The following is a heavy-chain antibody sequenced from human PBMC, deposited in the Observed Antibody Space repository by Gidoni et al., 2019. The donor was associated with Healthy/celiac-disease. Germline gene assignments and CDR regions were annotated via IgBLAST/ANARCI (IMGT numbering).Heavy chain of an antibody. CDR2: INHSGST. D-gene: IGHD6-13*01. J-gene: IGHJ4*02. CDR1: GGSFSGYY. V-gene: IGHV4-34*01. CDR3: AKLDGYSSSWYSI. Sequence: QVQLQQWGAGLLKPSETLSLTCTVYGGSFSGYYWGWIRQPPGKGLEWIGEINHSGSTNYNPSLKSRVTISVDTSKNQFSLKLSSVTAADTAVYYCAKLDGYSSSWYSIWGQGTLVTVSS.